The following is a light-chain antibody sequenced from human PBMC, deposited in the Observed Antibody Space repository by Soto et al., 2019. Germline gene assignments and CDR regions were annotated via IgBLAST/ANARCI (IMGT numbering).Light chain of an antibody. J-gene: IGLJ1*01. CDR1: SSDVGYYNF. V-gene: IGLV2-23*01. CDR2: EGS. CDR3: CSYAGSSTYV. Sequence: QSALTQPASVSGSPGQSITISCTGTSSDVGYYNFVSWYQQHSGEAPKLMIYEGSKRPSGVSNRFSGSKSGNTASLTISGLQAEDEADYYCCSYAGSSTYVFGTGTKLTVL.